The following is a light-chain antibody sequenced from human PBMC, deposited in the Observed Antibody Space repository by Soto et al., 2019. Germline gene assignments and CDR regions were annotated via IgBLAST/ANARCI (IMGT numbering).Light chain of an antibody. CDR3: TSYTGDDFTFV. V-gene: IGLV2-8*01. Sequence: QSALTQPPSASGSLGQSVTISCTGTSSDLGTYDYVSWYQQHPGRAPKLIIFEVSKRPLGVPDRFSGSKSGNTASLIVSGLQPDDEAEYHCTSYTGDDFTFVFGTGTKVTVL. CDR1: SSDLGTYDY. CDR2: EVS. J-gene: IGLJ1*01.